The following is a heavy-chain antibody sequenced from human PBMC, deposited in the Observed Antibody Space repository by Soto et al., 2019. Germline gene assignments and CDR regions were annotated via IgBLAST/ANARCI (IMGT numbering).Heavy chain of an antibody. J-gene: IGHJ6*02. CDR1: GDSISNGGHY. V-gene: IGHV4-31*03. Sequence: QVQLQESGPGLVNPSQTLSLTCTVSGDSISNGGHYWSWIRQRPGKGLEWIGYIFNNGPTYYYPPFKSGXXIXGXXSKNQFSLKVTSATAADPAVYAFWREGPVPYGMDVWGHGTTVTVSS. CDR3: WREGPVPYGMDV. CDR2: IFNNGPT.